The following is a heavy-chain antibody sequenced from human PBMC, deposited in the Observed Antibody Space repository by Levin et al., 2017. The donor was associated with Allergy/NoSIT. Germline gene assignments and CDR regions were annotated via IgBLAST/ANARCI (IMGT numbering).Heavy chain of an antibody. V-gene: IGHV4-39*01. CDR2: IYYSGST. CDR1: GGSIRSSSYY. D-gene: IGHD7-27*01. Sequence: SQTLSLTCTVSGGSIRSSSYYWGWIRQPPGKGLEWIGSIYYSGSTYYNPSLKSRVTISVDTSKNQFSLKLSSVTAADTAVYYCARQRNWGWGNWFDPWGQGTLVTVSS. J-gene: IGHJ5*02. CDR3: ARQRNWGWGNWFDP.